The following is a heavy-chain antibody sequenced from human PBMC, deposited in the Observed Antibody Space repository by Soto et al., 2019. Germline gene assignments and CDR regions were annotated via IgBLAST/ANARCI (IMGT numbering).Heavy chain of an antibody. V-gene: IGHV3-30*18. Sequence: PGGSLRLSCAASGFTFKNYGLHWVRQAPGKGLEWLAVISYDGINKYYADSVKGRFTISRENSKNTLYLQMKRLRVEDTAVFYCSKTVMVYAQEGDFGMDVWGQGTTVTVSS. CDR1: GFTFKNYG. CDR3: SKTVMVYAQEGDFGMDV. J-gene: IGHJ6*02. CDR2: ISYDGINK. D-gene: IGHD2-8*01.